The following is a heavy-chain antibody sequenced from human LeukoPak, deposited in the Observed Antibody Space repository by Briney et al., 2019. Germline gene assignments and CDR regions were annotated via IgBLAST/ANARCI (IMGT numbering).Heavy chain of an antibody. CDR3: ARGPSSNWSGLDF. Sequence: PGGSLRLSCEASGFTFSTYSMNWVRQAPGKGLEWVSSISTSGYIYYADSMKGRFTISRDNAKNTLYLQVNNLRAEDTAVYYCARGPSSNWSGLDFWGQGTLLTVSS. V-gene: IGHV3-21*01. D-gene: IGHD6-13*01. J-gene: IGHJ4*02. CDR1: GFTFSTYS. CDR2: ISTSGYI.